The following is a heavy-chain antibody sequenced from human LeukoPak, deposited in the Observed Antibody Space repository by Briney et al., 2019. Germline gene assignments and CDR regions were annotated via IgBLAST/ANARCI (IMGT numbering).Heavy chain of an antibody. CDR3: AKDRRDPSGRHFDY. J-gene: IGHJ4*02. CDR1: GFTFSSYG. Sequence: GGSLRLSCAASGFTFSSYGMHWVRQAPGKGLEWVAVIWYDGSNKYYADSVKGRFTISRDNSKNTLYLQMNSLRAEDTAVYYCAKDRRDPSGRHFDYWGQGTLVTVSS. CDR2: IWYDGSNK. V-gene: IGHV3-33*06. D-gene: IGHD6-25*01.